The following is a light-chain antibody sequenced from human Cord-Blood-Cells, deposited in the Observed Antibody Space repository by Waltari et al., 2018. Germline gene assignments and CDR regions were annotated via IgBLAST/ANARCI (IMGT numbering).Light chain of an antibody. CDR3: CSYAGSYTYV. V-gene: IGLV2-11*01. Sequence: QSALTQPRSVSGSPGQSLTISCTGTSRDVGGYNYVSWYQQHPGKAPKLMIYDVSKRPSGVPDRFSGSKSGNTASLTISGLQAEDEADYYCCSYAGSYTYVFGTGTKVTVL. CDR2: DVS. J-gene: IGLJ1*01. CDR1: SRDVGGYNY.